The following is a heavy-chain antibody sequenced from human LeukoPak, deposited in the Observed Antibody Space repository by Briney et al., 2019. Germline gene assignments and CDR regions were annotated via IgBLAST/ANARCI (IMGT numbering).Heavy chain of an antibody. V-gene: IGHV3-48*02. D-gene: IGHD3-10*01. Sequence: GGSLRLSCAASGFTFSSYSMNWVRQAPGKGLEWVSYISSSSSTIYYADSVKGRFTISRDNAKNSLYLQMNSLRDEDTAVYYCAKDATVLLWFGELLSDYWGQGTLVTVSS. CDR2: ISSSSSTI. CDR1: GFTFSSYS. J-gene: IGHJ4*02. CDR3: AKDATVLLWFGELLSDY.